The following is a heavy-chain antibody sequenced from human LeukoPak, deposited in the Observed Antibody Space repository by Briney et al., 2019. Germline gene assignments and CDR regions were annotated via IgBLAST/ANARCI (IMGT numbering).Heavy chain of an antibody. CDR2: ISAYNGNT. V-gene: IGHV1-18*01. CDR1: GYTFTSYG. D-gene: IGHD6-19*01. Sequence: ASVKVSCKASGYTFTSYGISWVRQAPGQGLEWMGWISAYNGNTNYAQKLQGRVTMTTDTSTSTAYMELSSLRSEDTAVYYCARKEQWPDAFDIWGQGTMVTVSS. J-gene: IGHJ3*02. CDR3: ARKEQWPDAFDI.